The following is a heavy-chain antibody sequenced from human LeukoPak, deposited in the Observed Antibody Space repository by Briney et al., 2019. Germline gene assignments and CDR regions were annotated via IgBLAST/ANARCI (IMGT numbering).Heavy chain of an antibody. J-gene: IGHJ4*02. V-gene: IGHV3-30-3*01. D-gene: IGHD3-22*01. Sequence: GGSLRLSCAASGFTFSSYAMHWVRQAPGKGLEWVAVISYDGSNKYYADSVKGRFTISRDNSKNTLYLQMNSLRAEDTAVYYCARDKSYYYDSSGYYVGDFDYWGQGTLVTVSS. CDR2: ISYDGSNK. CDR3: ARDKSYYYDSSGYYVGDFDY. CDR1: GFTFSSYA.